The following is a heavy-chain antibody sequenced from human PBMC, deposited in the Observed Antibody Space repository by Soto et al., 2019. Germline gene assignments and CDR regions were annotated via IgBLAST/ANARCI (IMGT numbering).Heavy chain of an antibody. Sequence: PSETLSLTCTVSGGSISSSSYYWGWIRQPPGKGLEWIGSIYYSGSTYYNPSLKSRVTISVDTSKNQFSLKLSSVTAADTAVYYCAIPYSSHQTRSLGYWGQGTLVTVSS. CDR1: GGSISSSSYY. D-gene: IGHD6-19*01. J-gene: IGHJ4*02. V-gene: IGHV4-39*01. CDR3: AIPYSSHQTRSLGY. CDR2: IYYSGST.